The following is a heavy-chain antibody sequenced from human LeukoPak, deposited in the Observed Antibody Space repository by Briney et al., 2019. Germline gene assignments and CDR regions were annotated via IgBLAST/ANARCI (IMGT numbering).Heavy chain of an antibody. CDR2: ISAGNGNT. CDR1: GYTFTSYA. D-gene: IGHD1-26*01. J-gene: IGHJ4*02. V-gene: IGHV1-3*01. CDR3: ARDSGSGNSDY. Sequence: ASVKISCKASGYTFTSYAIHWVRQAPGQRLEWMGWISAGNGNTKYSQNFQGRVTLISNTSATTAFMELSSLRSEDAAVYYCARDSGSGNSDYWGQGTLVTVSS.